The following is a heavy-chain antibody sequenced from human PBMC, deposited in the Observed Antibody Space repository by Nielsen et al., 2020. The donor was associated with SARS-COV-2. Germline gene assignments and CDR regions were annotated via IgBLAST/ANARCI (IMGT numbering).Heavy chain of an antibody. CDR1: GYTFTSYA. V-gene: IGHV1-3*01. CDR2: INAGNGNT. CDR3: ARDYYDFWSGYYPYEFDY. D-gene: IGHD3-3*01. Sequence: ASVKVSCKASGYTFTSYAMHWVRQAPGQRLEWMGWINAGNGNTKYSQKFQGRVTITRDTSASTAYMELSSLRSEDTAVYYCARDYYDFWSGYYPYEFDYWGQGTLVPSPQ. J-gene: IGHJ4*02.